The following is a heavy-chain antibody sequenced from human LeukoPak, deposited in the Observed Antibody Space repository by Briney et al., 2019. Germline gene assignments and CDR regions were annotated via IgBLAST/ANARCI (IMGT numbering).Heavy chain of an antibody. V-gene: IGHV3-21*01. CDR1: GFTFSSYS. CDR2: ISSSSSYI. Sequence: GGSLRLSCAASGFTFSSYSMNWVRQAPGKGLEWVSSISSSSSYIYYADSVKGRFTISRDNAKNSLYLQMNSLRAEDTAAYYCAREGDHDAFDLWGQGTMVTVSS. J-gene: IGHJ3*01. CDR3: AREGDHDAFDL. D-gene: IGHD2-21*02.